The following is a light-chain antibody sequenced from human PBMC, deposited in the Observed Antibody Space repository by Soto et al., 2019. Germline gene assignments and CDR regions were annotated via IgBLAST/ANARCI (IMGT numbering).Light chain of an antibody. Sequence: DLQMTQSPSSLSASVGDRVTITCRASQSITNYLNWYQQKPGKAPKLLIYAASNLQSGVPSRFSGSGSGTDFTLTISSLQPEDFASYSCQQTYSTPVTFGGGTKVEIK. CDR2: AAS. CDR3: QQTYSTPVT. J-gene: IGKJ4*01. CDR1: QSITNY. V-gene: IGKV1-39*01.